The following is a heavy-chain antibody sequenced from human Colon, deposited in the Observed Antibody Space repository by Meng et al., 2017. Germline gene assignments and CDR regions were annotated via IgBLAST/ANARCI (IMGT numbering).Heavy chain of an antibody. V-gene: IGHV3-7*01. CDR2: INQEGDKI. J-gene: IGHJ4*02. Sequence: GGSLRLSCAVSGFTFSDYWMSWVRQPPGKGLEWVACINQEGDKIYYLDSVKGRFTVSRDNAKNSLYLEMNTLRAEDTALYYCARDYGRAGDYWGQGTLVTVSS. CDR1: GFTFSDYW. CDR3: ARDYGRAGDY. D-gene: IGHD3-10*01.